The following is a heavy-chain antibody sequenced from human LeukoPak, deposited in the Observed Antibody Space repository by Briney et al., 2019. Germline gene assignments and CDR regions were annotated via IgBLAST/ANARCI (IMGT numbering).Heavy chain of an antibody. D-gene: IGHD3-22*01. Sequence: ASVKVSCKASGYTFTSYAMHWVRQAPGQGLEWMGRINPNSGGTNYAQKFQGRVTMTRDTSISTAYMELSRLRSDDTAVYYCAREGVIGYYDSSGYYPDDYWGQGTLVTVSS. CDR1: GYTFTSYA. CDR2: INPNSGGT. J-gene: IGHJ4*02. CDR3: AREGVIGYYDSSGYYPDDY. V-gene: IGHV1-2*06.